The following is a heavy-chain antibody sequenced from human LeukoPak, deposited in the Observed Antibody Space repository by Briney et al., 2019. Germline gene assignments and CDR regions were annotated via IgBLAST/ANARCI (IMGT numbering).Heavy chain of an antibody. CDR3: ARGDLVGRVRGDLGEYFQH. V-gene: IGHV4-61*02. J-gene: IGHJ1*01. CDR1: GGSISSGSYY. CDR2: IYTSGST. Sequence: SETLSLTCTVSGGSISSGSYYWSWIRQPAGKGLGWIGRIYTSGSTNYNPSLKSRVTISVDTSKNQFSLKLSSVTAADTAVYYCARGDLVGRVRGDLGEYFQHWGQGTLGTVSS. D-gene: IGHD3-10*01.